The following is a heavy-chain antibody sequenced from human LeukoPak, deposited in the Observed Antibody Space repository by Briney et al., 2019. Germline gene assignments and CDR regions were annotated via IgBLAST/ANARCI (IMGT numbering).Heavy chain of an antibody. CDR1: GYTFTGYY. CDR3: AREVVVVPAAMWNYYYYYMDV. Sequence: GASVKVSCKAPGYTFTGYYMHWVRQAPGQGLEWVGWFNPNSGGRNYAQEDQSKGTMTRDTSISTAYMELSRLRSDDTAVYYCAREVVVVPAAMWNYYYYYMDVWGKGTTVTVSS. CDR2: FNPNSGGR. D-gene: IGHD2-2*01. J-gene: IGHJ6*03. V-gene: IGHV1-2*02.